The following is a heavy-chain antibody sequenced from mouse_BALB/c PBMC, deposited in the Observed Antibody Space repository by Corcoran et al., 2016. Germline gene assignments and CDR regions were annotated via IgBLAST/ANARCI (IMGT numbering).Heavy chain of an antibody. V-gene: IGHV3-6*02. D-gene: IGHD2-1*01. CDR1: GYSITSGYY. J-gene: IGHJ1*01. CDR3: AIYYGNYWYFDV. Sequence: DVQLQESGPGLVIPSQSLSLTCSVTGYSITSGYYWNWIRQFPGNKLEWMGYISYDGSNNYNPSLKNRISITRDTSKNQFFLKLNSVTTEDTATYYCAIYYGNYWYFDVWGAGTTVTVSS. CDR2: ISYDGSN.